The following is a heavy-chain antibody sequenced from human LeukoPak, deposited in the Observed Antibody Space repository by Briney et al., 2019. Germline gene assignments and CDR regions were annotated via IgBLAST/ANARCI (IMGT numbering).Heavy chain of an antibody. CDR1: GFTFSSYG. J-gene: IGHJ4*02. CDR2: ISYDGSNK. V-gene: IGHV3-30*18. D-gene: IGHD5-18*01. CDR3: ANNAGQYSYGYCFDY. Sequence: GGSLRLSCAASGFTFSSYGMHWVRQAPGKGLEWVAVISYDGSNKYYADSVKGRFTISRGNSKNTLYLQMNSLRAEDTAVYYCANNAGQYSYGYCFDYWGQGTLVTVSS.